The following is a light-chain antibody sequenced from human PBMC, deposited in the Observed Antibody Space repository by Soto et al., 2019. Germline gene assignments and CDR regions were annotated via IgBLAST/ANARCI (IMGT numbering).Light chain of an antibody. CDR3: QQRSNWPPYT. J-gene: IGKJ2*01. Sequence: EIVLTQCPATLSLSPGERATLSCRASQSVSSYLAWYQQKPGQAPRLLIYDASNRATGIPARFSGSGSGTDFTLTISGLEPEDFAVYCCQQRSNWPPYTFGQGTKVDIK. CDR2: DAS. V-gene: IGKV3-11*01. CDR1: QSVSSY.